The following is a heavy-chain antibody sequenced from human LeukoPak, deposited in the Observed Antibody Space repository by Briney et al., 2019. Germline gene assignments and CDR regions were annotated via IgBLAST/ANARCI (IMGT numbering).Heavy chain of an antibody. J-gene: IGHJ4*02. V-gene: IGHV5-51*01. CDR3: ARRHRYCSTTGCYAVDY. CDR1: GYSFTSYW. CDR2: IYPGDSDT. D-gene: IGHD2-2*01. Sequence: GESLKISCKASGYSFTSYWIAWVRPMPGKGLEWMGIIYPGDSDTRYSPSFQGQVTISADKSISTAYLQWSSLKASDTAMYYCARRHRYCSTTGCYAVDYWGQGTLVTVSS.